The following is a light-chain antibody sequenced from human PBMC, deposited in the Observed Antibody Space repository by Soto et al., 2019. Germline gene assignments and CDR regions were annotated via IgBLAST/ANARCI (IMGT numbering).Light chain of an antibody. V-gene: IGKV1-39*01. CDR3: QQSYSTPRT. CDR2: AAS. CDR1: ESISNY. Sequence: DIQMTLSPSSLSASVGDRVTITCRASESISNYLNWYQQKAGNAPKLLIFAASSLQSGVPSRFSGSGSGTDFTLTISSLQPEDFATYYCQQSYSTPRTFGQGTKLEIK. J-gene: IGKJ2*02.